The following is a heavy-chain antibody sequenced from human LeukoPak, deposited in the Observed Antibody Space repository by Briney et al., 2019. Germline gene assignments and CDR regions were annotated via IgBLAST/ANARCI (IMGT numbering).Heavy chain of an antibody. CDR3: AIERAETMDI. Sequence: SETLSLTCTVSGGSISSYYWSWIRQPPGKGLEWIGEINHGGSTKYNPSLKTRVTISVDTSKNQISLKLTSVTAADTAVYYCAIERAETMDIWGQGTTVTVSS. D-gene: IGHD1-1*01. J-gene: IGHJ6*02. CDR1: GGSISSYY. CDR2: INHGGST. V-gene: IGHV4-34*01.